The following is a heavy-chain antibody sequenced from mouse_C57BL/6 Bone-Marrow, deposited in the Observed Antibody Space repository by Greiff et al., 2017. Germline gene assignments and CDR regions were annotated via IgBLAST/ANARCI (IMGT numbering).Heavy chain of an antibody. D-gene: IGHD1-1*01. CDR2: IDPENGDT. J-gene: IGHJ2*01. CDR1: GFTIKDDY. CDR3: TTVVHY. Sequence: EVQLQQSGAELVRPGASVTLSCTASGFTIKDDYMHWVKQRPEQGLEWIGWIDPENGDTEYASKFQGKATITADTSSNTAYLQLSSLTSEDTADYYCTTVVHYWGQGTTLTVSS. V-gene: IGHV14-4*01.